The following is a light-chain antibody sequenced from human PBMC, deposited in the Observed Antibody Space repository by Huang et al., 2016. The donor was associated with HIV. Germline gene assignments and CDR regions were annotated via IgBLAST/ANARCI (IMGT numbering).Light chain of an antibody. Sequence: DIVLTQSPHSLAVSLGERATINCKSSQSLLYRSNNKNHLVWYQQKPGQPPKLLMYWASTRESGVPDRFSASGYGTDFTLTISSLQAEDVAVYYCQQYYTVPWTFGQGTKVEI. CDR2: WAS. J-gene: IGKJ1*01. CDR3: QQYYTVPWT. CDR1: QSLLYRSNNKNH. V-gene: IGKV4-1*01.